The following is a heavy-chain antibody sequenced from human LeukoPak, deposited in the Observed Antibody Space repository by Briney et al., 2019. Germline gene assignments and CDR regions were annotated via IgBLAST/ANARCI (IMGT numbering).Heavy chain of an antibody. CDR1: GFTFSSYA. CDR2: ISYDGSNK. CDR3: ARDPSVPAANSWFDP. V-gene: IGHV3-30-3*01. Sequence: PGRSLRLSCAASGFTFSSYAMHWVRQAPGKGLEWVAVISYDGSNKYYADSVKGQFTISRDNSKNTLYLQMNSLRAEDTAVYYCARDPSVPAANSWFDPWGQGTLVAVSS. D-gene: IGHD2-2*01. J-gene: IGHJ5*02.